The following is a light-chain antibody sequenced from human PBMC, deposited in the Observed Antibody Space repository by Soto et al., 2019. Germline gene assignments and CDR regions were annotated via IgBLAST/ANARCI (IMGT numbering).Light chain of an antibody. J-gene: IGKJ1*01. CDR2: GAS. CDR1: QSVSSSY. CDR3: QQYGNSPWT. Sequence: EIVLTQSPGTLSLSPGERATLSCRASQSVSSSYLAWYQQKPGQAPRLLIYGASNRATGIPDRFSGSGSGTDFTLTISRLEPEDFVVYYCQQYGNSPWTFGQGTKVDIK. V-gene: IGKV3-20*01.